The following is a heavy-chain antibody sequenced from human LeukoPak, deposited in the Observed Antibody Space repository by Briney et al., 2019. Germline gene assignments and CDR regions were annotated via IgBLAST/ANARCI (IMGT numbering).Heavy chain of an antibody. V-gene: IGHV3-48*03. CDR3: ARGDYGDPRWYFDL. D-gene: IGHD4-17*01. J-gene: IGHJ2*01. CDR1: GFTFRSYE. CDR2: ISSSGSTI. Sequence: GGSLRLSCAASGFTFRSYEMNWVRQAPGKGLEWVSYISSSGSTIYYADSVKGRFTISRDNAKNSLYLQMNSPRAEDTAVYYCARGDYGDPRWYFDLWGRGTLVTVSS.